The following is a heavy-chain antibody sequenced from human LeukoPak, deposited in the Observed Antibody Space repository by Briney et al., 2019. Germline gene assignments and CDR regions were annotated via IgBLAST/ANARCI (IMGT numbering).Heavy chain of an antibody. D-gene: IGHD3-22*01. CDR2: IYHSGST. V-gene: IGHV4-39*07. Sequence: PSETLSLTCTVSGGSLRRADYFWGWIRQSPGKGLEWIGSIYHSGSTYYNPSLQMRVTKSLNPSSSQFSLKLRSVTAADTAVYYCARALTLFYYDTESQQNWFDPWGQATLVTVSS. CDR1: GGSLRRADYF. J-gene: IGHJ5*02. CDR3: ARALTLFYYDTESQQNWFDP.